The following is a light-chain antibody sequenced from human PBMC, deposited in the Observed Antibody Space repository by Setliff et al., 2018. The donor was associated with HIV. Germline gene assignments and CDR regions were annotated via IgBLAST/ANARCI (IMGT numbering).Light chain of an antibody. J-gene: IGLJ1*01. CDR3: AAWDASLIRYV. CDR2: TNY. CDR1: NSNIGSNA. Sequence: QSALTQPPSASGTPGQRVTISCSGTNSNIGSNAVNWYQQLPGTAPKLLIYTNYQRPSGVPDRFSGSKSGTSASLAISGLQSEDEAGYYCAAWDASLIRYVFGTGTKVTVL. V-gene: IGLV1-44*01.